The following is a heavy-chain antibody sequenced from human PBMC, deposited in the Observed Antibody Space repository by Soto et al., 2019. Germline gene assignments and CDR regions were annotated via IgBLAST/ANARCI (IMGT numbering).Heavy chain of an antibody. CDR3: ARDLSGDYGALDT. Sequence: GGSLRLSCAPSVFTFSSYGMYWARQAPGKGLEWVAVIWYDGSNKVYADSVKGRFTISRDNSKNTLYLQMNSLRAEDTAVYYCARDLSGDYGALDTWGQGTMVTVSS. D-gene: IGHD4-17*01. J-gene: IGHJ3*02. CDR2: IWYDGSNK. CDR1: VFTFSSYG. V-gene: IGHV3-33*01.